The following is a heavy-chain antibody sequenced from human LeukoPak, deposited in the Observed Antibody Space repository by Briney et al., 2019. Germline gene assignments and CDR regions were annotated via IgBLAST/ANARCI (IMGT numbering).Heavy chain of an antibody. CDR3: ARDRHYGMDV. CDR1: GFTFSNYG. Sequence: SLRLSCAASGFTFSNYGMDWVRQAPGKGLEWVAVIWYDGNNTYSADSVKGRFTISRDNSKNTLYLQMNSLRAEDTAVYYCARDRHYGMDVWGQGTTVAVSS. CDR2: IWYDGNNT. V-gene: IGHV3-33*01. J-gene: IGHJ6*02.